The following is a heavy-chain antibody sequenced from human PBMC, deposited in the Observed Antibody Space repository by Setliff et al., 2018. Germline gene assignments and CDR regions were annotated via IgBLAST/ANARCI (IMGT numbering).Heavy chain of an antibody. CDR2: IYHSGST. Sequence: KTSETLSLTCAVSGYSISSGYYWGWIRQPPGKGLEWIGSIYHSGSTYYNPSLKSRVTISVDTSKNQFSLKLSSVTAADTTVYYCAREGSYSSGWLSGYFDYWGQGTLVTVSS. CDR3: AREGSYSSGWLSGYFDY. D-gene: IGHD6-19*01. CDR1: GYSISSGYY. J-gene: IGHJ4*02. V-gene: IGHV4-38-2*02.